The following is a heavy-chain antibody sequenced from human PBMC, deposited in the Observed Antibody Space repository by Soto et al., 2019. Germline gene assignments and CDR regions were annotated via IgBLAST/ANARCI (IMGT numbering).Heavy chain of an antibody. D-gene: IGHD3-22*01. CDR1: GFSLYTSGVG. CDR2: IYWDDAK. J-gene: IGHJ4*02. V-gene: IGHV2-5*02. Sequence: ESGPTLVNPTQTLTLTCTFSGFSLYTSGVGVGWIRQPPGKALEWLALIYWDDAKRYSPSLKSRVTVTKDTSKNQVVLTMTDMQPIDTAPYYCARGDSTGYYPYWGQGTPVTVSS. CDR3: ARGDSTGYYPY.